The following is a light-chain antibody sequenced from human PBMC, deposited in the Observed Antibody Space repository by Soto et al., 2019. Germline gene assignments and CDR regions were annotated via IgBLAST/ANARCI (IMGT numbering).Light chain of an antibody. CDR2: SNN. Sequence: QSVLTQPPSESGTPGQRVVISCSGSSSNIGGTNYAYWYQQLPGAAPKLLMHSNNLRPSGVPERISGSKSGTSASLAISGLRSEDEAVYFCASWDDRLGAVIFGGGTKVTVL. V-gene: IGLV1-47*02. CDR1: SSNIGGTNY. CDR3: ASWDDRLGAVI. J-gene: IGLJ2*01.